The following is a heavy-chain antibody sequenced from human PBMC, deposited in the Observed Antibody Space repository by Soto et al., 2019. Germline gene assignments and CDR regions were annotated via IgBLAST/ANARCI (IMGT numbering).Heavy chain of an antibody. J-gene: IGHJ6*02. CDR3: AKDKGDYDYYYGMDV. CDR1: GFTFSSYA. Sequence: GGSLRLSCVASGFTFSSYAMSWVRQAPGKGLEWVSAISGSGGSTYYADSVKGRFTISRDNSKNTLYLQMNSLRAEDTAVYYCAKDKGDYDYYYGMDVWGQGTTVTVSS. V-gene: IGHV3-23*01. CDR2: ISGSGGST. D-gene: IGHD2-21*02.